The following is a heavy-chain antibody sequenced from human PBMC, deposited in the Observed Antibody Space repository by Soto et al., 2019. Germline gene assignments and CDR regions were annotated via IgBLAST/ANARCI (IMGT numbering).Heavy chain of an antibody. CDR3: ASGEYHPPFDP. CDR1: GGSVSSGGYY. V-gene: IGHV4-31*03. Sequence: PSETLSLTCTVSGGSVSSGGYYWSWIRQHPGKGLEWIGYIYYSGSTYYNPSLKSRVTISVDTSKNQFSLKLSSVTAADTAVYYCASGEYHPPFDPWGQGTLVTVSS. CDR2: IYYSGST. D-gene: IGHD3-10*01. J-gene: IGHJ5*02.